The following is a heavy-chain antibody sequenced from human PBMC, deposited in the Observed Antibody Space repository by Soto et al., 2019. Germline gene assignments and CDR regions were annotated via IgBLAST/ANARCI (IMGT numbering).Heavy chain of an antibody. V-gene: IGHV1-69*13. J-gene: IGHJ6*02. Sequence: SVKVSCKASRVAFSKFIVTWARQAPGLGLEWVGGIIPIFGTANYAQKFQGRVTITADESTSTSYMEVNNLRSEDTAVYYCAKVRYSSPMGYCYGMDVWGQGTTVTVSS. CDR1: RVAFSKFI. CDR2: IIPIFGTA. D-gene: IGHD6-19*01. CDR3: AKVRYSSPMGYCYGMDV.